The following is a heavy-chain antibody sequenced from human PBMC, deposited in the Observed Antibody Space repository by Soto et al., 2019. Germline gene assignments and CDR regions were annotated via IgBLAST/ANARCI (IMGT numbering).Heavy chain of an antibody. J-gene: IGHJ4*02. V-gene: IGHV5-10-1*01. CDR1: GYSFTSYW. CDR3: ARIPYDYVWGSYFPVDY. D-gene: IGHD3-16*01. Sequence: PGESLKISCKGSGYSFTSYWISWVRQMPGKGLEWMGRIDPSDSYTNYSPSFQGHVTISADKSISTAYLQWSSLKASDTAMYYCARIPYDYVWGSYFPVDYWGQGTLVTVSS. CDR2: IDPSDSYT.